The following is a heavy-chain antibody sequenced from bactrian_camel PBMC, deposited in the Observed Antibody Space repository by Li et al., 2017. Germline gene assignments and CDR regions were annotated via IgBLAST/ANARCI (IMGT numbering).Heavy chain of an antibody. CDR1: EETYNYYC. CDR3: AKETEWVGYHEFAAY. D-gene: IGHD5*01. CDR2: IDSDGRT. Sequence: HVQLVESGRTLVQPGGSLRLSCAASEETYNYYCMAWFRQSPGREREGVATIDSDGRTTYADSVKVRFTISRDNAKNTLYLQLNSLEVEDTAMYYCAKETEWVGYHEFAAYWGQGTQVTVS. J-gene: IGHJ4*01. V-gene: IGHV3S1*01.